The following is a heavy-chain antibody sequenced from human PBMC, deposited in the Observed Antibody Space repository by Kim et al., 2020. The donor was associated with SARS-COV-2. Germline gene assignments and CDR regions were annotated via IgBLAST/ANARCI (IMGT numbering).Heavy chain of an antibody. CDR1: GGSFSGYY. CDR3: ARGRGRAFDI. Sequence: SETLSLTCAVYGGSFSGYYWSWIRQPPGKGLEWIGEINHSGSTNYNPSLKSRVTISVDTSKNQFSLKLSSVTAADTAVYYCARGRGRAFDIWGQGTMVTVSS. J-gene: IGHJ3*02. V-gene: IGHV4-34*01. CDR2: INHSGST.